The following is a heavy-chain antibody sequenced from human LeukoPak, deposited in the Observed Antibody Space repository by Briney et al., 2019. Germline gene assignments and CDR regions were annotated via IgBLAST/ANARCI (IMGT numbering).Heavy chain of an antibody. J-gene: IGHJ6*02. CDR3: AREGARSGYYYYGMDV. CDR2: ISSSSSTI. Sequence: AGGSLRLSCAASGFTFSSYSMNWVRQAPGKGLEWVSYISSSSSTIYYADSVKGRFTISRDNAKNSLYLQMNSLRAEDTAVYYCAREGARSGYYYYGMDVWGQGTTVTVSS. D-gene: IGHD1-26*01. CDR1: GFTFSSYS. V-gene: IGHV3-48*04.